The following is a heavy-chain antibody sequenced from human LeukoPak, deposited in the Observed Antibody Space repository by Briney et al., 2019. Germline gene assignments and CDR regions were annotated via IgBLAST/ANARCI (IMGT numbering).Heavy chain of an antibody. D-gene: IGHD3-10*01. Sequence: GGSLRLSRAASGFTLSNYWMTWVRQSPGKGLEWVAIIKPDGSDRYSVDSEKGRFTVSRDNAKNSLYLQMSSLRAEDTAVYYCARGGHRQKEFWGQGTLVTVSS. J-gene: IGHJ4*02. V-gene: IGHV3-7*01. CDR1: GFTLSNYW. CDR3: ARGGHRQKEF. CDR2: IKPDGSDR.